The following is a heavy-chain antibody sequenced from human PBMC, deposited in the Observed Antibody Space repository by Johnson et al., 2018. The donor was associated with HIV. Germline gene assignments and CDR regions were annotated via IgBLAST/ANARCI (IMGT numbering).Heavy chain of an antibody. Sequence: QVQLVESGGDLVQPGGSLRLSCAASGFTFSNYWMSWVRQAPGKGLEWVAFIRYDGSNKYYADSVKGRFTISRDNSKNTLYLQMNSLRAEDTAVYYCAKMEFDYSNYAAPLSLHDAFDIWGQGTMVTVSS. J-gene: IGHJ3*02. CDR2: IRYDGSNK. CDR3: AKMEFDYSNYAAPLSLHDAFDI. CDR1: GFTFSNYW. D-gene: IGHD4-11*01. V-gene: IGHV3-30*02.